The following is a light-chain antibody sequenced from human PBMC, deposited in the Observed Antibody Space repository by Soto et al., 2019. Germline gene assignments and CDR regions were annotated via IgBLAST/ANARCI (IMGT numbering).Light chain of an antibody. CDR3: QQRSNWPPT. Sequence: EIVLSQSPATLSLCTGERDTLSCRASQSVSSYLAWYQQKPGQAPRLLIYDASNRATGIPARFSGSGSGTDFTLTISSLEPEDFAVYYCQQRSNWPPTFGQGTKVDI. V-gene: IGKV3-11*01. CDR2: DAS. CDR1: QSVSSY. J-gene: IGKJ1*01.